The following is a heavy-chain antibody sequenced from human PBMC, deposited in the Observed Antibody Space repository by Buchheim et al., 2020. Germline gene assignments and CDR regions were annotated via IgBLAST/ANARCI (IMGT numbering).Heavy chain of an antibody. CDR3: ARDRSIRYFDWATTYYYYDMDV. D-gene: IGHD3-9*01. V-gene: IGHV4-4*02. CDR2: IYHSGST. CDR1: GGSISSSNL. Sequence: QGQLRESGPGLVKASQTLSLTCAVSGGSISSSNLWSWVRQPPGKGLEWIGEIYHSGSTNYNPSLKGRVTISVDKSKNQLSLTLSSVTAADTAVYYCARDRSIRYFDWATTYYYYDMDVWGRGTT. J-gene: IGHJ6*02.